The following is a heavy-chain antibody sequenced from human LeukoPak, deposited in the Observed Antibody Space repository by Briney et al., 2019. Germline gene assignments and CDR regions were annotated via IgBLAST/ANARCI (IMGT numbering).Heavy chain of an antibody. CDR3: ARRADSQVSDDY. CDR1: GGSFSGYY. J-gene: IGHJ4*02. D-gene: IGHD3/OR15-3a*01. Sequence: SETLSLTCAVYGGSFSGYYWSWIRQPPGKGLEWIGEINHSGSNNYNPSLKSRVTISVDTSKNQFSLKLSSVTAADTAVYYCARRADSQVSDDYWGQGTLVTVSS. CDR2: INHSGSN. V-gene: IGHV4-34*01.